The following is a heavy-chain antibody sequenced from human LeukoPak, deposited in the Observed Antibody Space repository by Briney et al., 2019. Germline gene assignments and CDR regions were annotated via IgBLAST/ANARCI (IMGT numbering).Heavy chain of an antibody. D-gene: IGHD2-21*01. CDR1: GFTFSSHS. V-gene: IGHV3-48*01. Sequence: GGSLRLSCEASGFTFSSHSMTWVRQAPGKTLEWISYIGHTGSPAQYADSVRGRFTISRDNAKNSLYLQMNSLTVEDTAVYYCARDQRPYCGGECYCAIDLWGRGTLVTVSS. J-gene: IGHJ3*01. CDR3: ARDQRPYCGGECYCAIDL. CDR2: IGHTGSPA.